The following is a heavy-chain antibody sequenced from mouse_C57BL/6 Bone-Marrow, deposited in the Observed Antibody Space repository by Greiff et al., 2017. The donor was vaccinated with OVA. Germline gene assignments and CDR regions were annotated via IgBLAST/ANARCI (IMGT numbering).Heavy chain of an antibody. CDR1: GFSFNTYA. D-gene: IGHD1-1*01. J-gene: IGHJ2*01. CDR2: IRSKSNNYAT. V-gene: IGHV10-1*01. Sequence: EVKVVESGGGLVQPKGSLKLSCAASGFSFNTYAMNWVRQAPGTGLEWVARIRSKSNNYATYYADSVKDRFTISRDDSESMLYLQMNNLKTEDTAMYYCVRHKVLRGFDYWGQGTTLTVSS. CDR3: VRHKVLRGFDY.